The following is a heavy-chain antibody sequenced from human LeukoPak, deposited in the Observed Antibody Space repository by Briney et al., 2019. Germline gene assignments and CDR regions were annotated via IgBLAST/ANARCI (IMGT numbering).Heavy chain of an antibody. D-gene: IGHD2-15*01. CDR1: GYTFTSYG. V-gene: IGHV1-18*01. CDR3: ARDLGYCSGGSCYPVGGKNWFDP. Sequence: AASVKVSCKASGYTFTSYGISWVRQAPGQGLEWMGWISAYKGNTNYAQKLQGRVTMTTDTSTSTAYMELRSLRSDDTAVYYCARDLGYCSGGSCYPVGGKNWFDPWGQGTLVTVSS. J-gene: IGHJ5*02. CDR2: ISAYKGNT.